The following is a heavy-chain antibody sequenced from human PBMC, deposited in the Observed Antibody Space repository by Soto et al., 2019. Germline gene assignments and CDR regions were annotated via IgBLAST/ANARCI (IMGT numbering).Heavy chain of an antibody. CDR1: GGSISSGNYY. CDR3: ARYYYDSSGYWNFDY. Sequence: SETLSLTCTVSGGSISSGNYYWSWIRQPPGKGLEWIGYIYYSGSTNYNSSLESRVTISVDTSKNQFSLKLSSVTAADTAVYYCARYYYDSSGYWNFDYWGQGTLVTVSS. V-gene: IGHV4-61*01. J-gene: IGHJ4*02. D-gene: IGHD3-22*01. CDR2: IYYSGST.